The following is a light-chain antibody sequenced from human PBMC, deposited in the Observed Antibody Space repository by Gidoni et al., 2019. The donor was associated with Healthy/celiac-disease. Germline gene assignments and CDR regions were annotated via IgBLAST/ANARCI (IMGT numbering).Light chain of an antibody. CDR2: EVS. CDR1: GRDVDGYNY. CDR3: SSYTSSSTYV. V-gene: IGLV2-14*01. J-gene: IGLJ1*01. Sequence: QSALTQPASVSGSPGQSITIACTGTGRDVDGYNYVSWYQQHPGKAPQLMIYEVSNRPSGVSNRFSGSKSGNTASLTISGLQAEDEADYYCSSYTSSSTYVFGTGTKVTVL.